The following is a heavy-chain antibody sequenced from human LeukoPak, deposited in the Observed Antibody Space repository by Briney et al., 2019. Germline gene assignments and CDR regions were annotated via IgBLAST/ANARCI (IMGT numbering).Heavy chain of an antibody. CDR1: GFTFGDYA. J-gene: IGHJ4*02. CDR2: ISGSGGST. V-gene: IGHV3-23*01. Sequence: GGSLRLSCTASGFTFGDYAMSWVRQAPGKGLEWVSAISGSGGSTYYADSVKGRFTISRDNSKNTLYLQMNSLRAEDTAVYYCARDSYSSRGYWGQGTLVTVSS. D-gene: IGHD6-13*01. CDR3: ARDSYSSRGY.